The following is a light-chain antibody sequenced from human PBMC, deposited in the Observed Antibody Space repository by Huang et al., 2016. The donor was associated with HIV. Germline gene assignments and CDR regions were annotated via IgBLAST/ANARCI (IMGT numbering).Light chain of an antibody. CDR1: QSVGVY. CDR3: QQRTKWPPVLT. Sequence: EIVLTQSPPTLSLSPGDTATLSCRASQSVGVYLAWYHQHPGRAPRRLIFEASTRATAIPDRFSGSGSGTDFTLTIVSLQADDYAIYYCQQRTKWPPVLTFGGGTRVEIK. J-gene: IGKJ4*01. V-gene: IGKV3-11*01. CDR2: EAS.